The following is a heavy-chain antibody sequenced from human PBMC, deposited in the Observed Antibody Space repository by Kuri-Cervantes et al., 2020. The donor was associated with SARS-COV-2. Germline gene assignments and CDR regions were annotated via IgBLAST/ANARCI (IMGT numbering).Heavy chain of an antibody. CDR1: GFSLSTSGVG. J-gene: IGHJ4*02. Sequence: SGPTLVKPTQTLTLTCTFSGFSLSTSGVGVGWIRQPPGKALEWLALIYWDDDKRYGPSLKSRLTIIKDTSKNQVVLTMTNMDPVDTATYYCARVTGTTSCQYCCFDYWGQGTLVTVSS. CDR3: ARVTGTTSCQYCCFDY. V-gene: IGHV2-5*05. D-gene: IGHD1-7*01. CDR2: IYWDDDK.